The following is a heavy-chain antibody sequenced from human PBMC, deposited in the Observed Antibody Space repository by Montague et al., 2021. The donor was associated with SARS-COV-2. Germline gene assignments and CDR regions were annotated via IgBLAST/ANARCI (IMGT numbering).Heavy chain of an antibody. CDR1: GGSISSINW. Sequence: SETLSLTCVVSGGSISSINWRCWVRQPPGKGLEWIGEIYHSGSNNYNPSLKSRVIISVDKSKNQFSLKLSSVTAADTAVYYCARTGQSSGWHSFDYWGQGTLVTVSS. V-gene: IGHV4-4*02. CDR2: IYHSGSN. D-gene: IGHD6-19*01. J-gene: IGHJ4*02. CDR3: ARTGQSSGWHSFDY.